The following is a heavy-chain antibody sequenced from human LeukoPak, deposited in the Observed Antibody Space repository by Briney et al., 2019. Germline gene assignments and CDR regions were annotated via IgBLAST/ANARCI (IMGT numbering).Heavy chain of an antibody. D-gene: IGHD3-10*01. CDR2: ISSSSSYI. CDR3: AKEPVWFGELLGAFDI. CDR1: GFTFSTYS. V-gene: IGHV3-21*01. J-gene: IGHJ3*02. Sequence: PGGYLRLSCAASGFTFSTYSMNWVRQAPGKGLEWVSSISSSSSYIYYADSVKGRFTISRDNARNSLYLQMNSLRAEDTAVYYCAKEPVWFGELLGAFDIWGQGTMVTVSS.